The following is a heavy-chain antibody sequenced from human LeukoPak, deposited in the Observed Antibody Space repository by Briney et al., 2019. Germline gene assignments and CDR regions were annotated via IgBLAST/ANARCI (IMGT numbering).Heavy chain of an antibody. CDR1: GFTFSDYY. J-gene: IGHJ4*02. CDR3: AKGSLYYDSSGHYY. Sequence: PGGSLRLSCAASGFTFSDYYMSWIRQAPGKGLEWVSYISSSGSTIYYADSVKGRFTISRDNSKNMLYLQMDSLRAEDTAVYYCAKGSLYYDSSGHYYWGQGTLVTVSS. CDR2: ISSSGSTI. V-gene: IGHV3-11*01. D-gene: IGHD3-22*01.